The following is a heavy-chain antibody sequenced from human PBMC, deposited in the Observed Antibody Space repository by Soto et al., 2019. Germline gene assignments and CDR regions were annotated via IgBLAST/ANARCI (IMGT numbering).Heavy chain of an antibody. Sequence: SETLSLTCTVSGGSISSSSYYWGWIRQPPGKGLEWIGSIYYSGSTYYNPSLKSRVTISVDTSKNQFSLKLSSVTAADTAVYYCARRFYDILTGLTYYYGMDVWGQGTTVTVSS. CDR1: GGSISSSSYY. J-gene: IGHJ6*02. CDR3: ARRFYDILTGLTYYYGMDV. D-gene: IGHD3-9*01. V-gene: IGHV4-39*01. CDR2: IYYSGST.